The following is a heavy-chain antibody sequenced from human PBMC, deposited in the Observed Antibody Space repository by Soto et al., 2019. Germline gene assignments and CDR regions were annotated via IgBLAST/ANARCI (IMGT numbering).Heavy chain of an antibody. CDR2: IDPSDSQT. CDR1: GYSFAGYW. J-gene: IGHJ4*02. D-gene: IGHD3-22*01. CDR3: ARQIYDSDTGPNFQYYFDS. V-gene: IGHV5-10-1*01. Sequence: GESLKISFKGSGYSFAGYWITWVRQKPGKGLEWMGRIDPSDSQTYYSPSFRGHVTISVTKSITTVFLQWSSLRASDTAMYYCARQIYDSDTGPNFQYYFDSWGQGTPVTVSS.